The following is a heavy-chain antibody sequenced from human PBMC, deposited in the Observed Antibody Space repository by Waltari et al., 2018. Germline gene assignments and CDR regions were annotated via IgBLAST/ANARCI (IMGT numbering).Heavy chain of an antibody. D-gene: IGHD6-19*01. V-gene: IGHV1-2*06. Sequence: QVQLVQCGAEVKEPGASVKVSCKASGYTFTRHYIHWVRQAPGQGLEWMGRITPHTGGTYYSQKFQGRVTMTRDMSITTAYMEVSSLRSDDTAVYYCARDLVGSGWSIDYWGQGTLVTVSS. J-gene: IGHJ4*02. CDR1: GYTFTRHY. CDR2: ITPHTGGT. CDR3: ARDLVGSGWSIDY.